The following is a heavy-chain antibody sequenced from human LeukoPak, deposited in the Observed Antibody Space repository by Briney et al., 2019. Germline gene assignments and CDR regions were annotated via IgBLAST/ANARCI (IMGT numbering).Heavy chain of an antibody. V-gene: IGHV3-30-3*01. D-gene: IGHD2-8*02. Sequence: PGGSLRLSCAASGFTFSSYAMPWVRQAPGKGLEWVAVISYDGSNKYYADSVKARFTISRDNSKNTLYLQMNSLRAEDTAVYYCAKDYIEVLDAFDIWGQGTMVTVSS. CDR2: ISYDGSNK. J-gene: IGHJ3*02. CDR1: GFTFSSYA. CDR3: AKDYIEVLDAFDI.